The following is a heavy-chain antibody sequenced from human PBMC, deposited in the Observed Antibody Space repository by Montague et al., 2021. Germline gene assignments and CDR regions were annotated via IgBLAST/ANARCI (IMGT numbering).Heavy chain of an antibody. Sequence: SETLSLTCTVSGGSISSSSYYWGWIRQPPGKGLEWIGSIYYSGNTYYNPSLKSRVTISVDPSKNQFSLRLSSVIAADTAVYYCARPNIVTIHWYFDLWGRGTLVLVSS. V-gene: IGHV4-39*01. CDR3: ARPNIVTIHWYFDL. J-gene: IGHJ2*01. CDR2: IYYSGNT. D-gene: IGHD5-12*01. CDR1: GGSISSSSYY.